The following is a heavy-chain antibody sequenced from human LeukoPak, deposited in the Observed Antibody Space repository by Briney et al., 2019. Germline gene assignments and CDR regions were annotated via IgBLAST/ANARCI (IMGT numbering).Heavy chain of an antibody. CDR3: ASAAYYHDY. D-gene: IGHD3-16*01. CDR2: IGASNDPT. J-gene: IGHJ4*02. V-gene: IGHV3-23*01. CDR1: GFSFSSYA. Sequence: GGSLRLSCTASGFSFSSYAMSWVRQAPGKGLEWFSIIGASNDPTYYPDSVEGRFTISRDNSKNTLYLQMHSLRAEDTAVYYCASAAYYHDYWGQGTLVTVSS.